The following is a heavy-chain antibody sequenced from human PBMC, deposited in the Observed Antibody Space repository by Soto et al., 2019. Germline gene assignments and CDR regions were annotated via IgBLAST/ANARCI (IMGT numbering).Heavy chain of an antibody. CDR1: GFIVSSNY. V-gene: IGHV3-53*01. CDR2: IYRDGST. J-gene: IGHJ4*02. CDR3: TRDLYWAVAW. Sequence: GGSLRLSCAASGFIVSSNYMSWVRQAPGKGLEWVSVIYRDGSTYYADSVKGRFTISRDNSKNTVYLQMNSLRAEDTAVYYCTRDLYWAVAWWGQGTLVTVSS. D-gene: IGHD2-15*01.